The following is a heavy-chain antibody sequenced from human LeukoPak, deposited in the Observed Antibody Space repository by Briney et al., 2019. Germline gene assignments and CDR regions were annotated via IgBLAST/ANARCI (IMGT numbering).Heavy chain of an antibody. Sequence: PRGSLRLSCAASGFTFDDYGMSWVRQVPGKGLEWVSGINWNGGSTGYADSVKGRFTISRDNAKNSLYLQMNSLRAEDTALYYCARDGTYYYDSSGYYYLDYWGQGTLVTVSS. CDR3: ARDGTYYYDSSGYYYLDY. J-gene: IGHJ4*02. D-gene: IGHD3-22*01. CDR1: GFTFDDYG. V-gene: IGHV3-20*04. CDR2: INWNGGST.